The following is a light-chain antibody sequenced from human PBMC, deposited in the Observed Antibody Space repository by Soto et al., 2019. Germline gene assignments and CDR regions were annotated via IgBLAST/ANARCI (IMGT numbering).Light chain of an antibody. J-gene: IGKJ1*01. V-gene: IGKV1-27*01. CDR2: AAS. CDR3: QKYNSARSWT. CDR1: QGISNY. Sequence: DIQMTQSPSSLSASVGGRVTITFRASQGISNYLAWYQQKPGKVPKLLIYAASTLQSGVPSRFSGSGSGTDFTLTISSLQPEDVATYYCQKYNSARSWTFGQGTKVDIK.